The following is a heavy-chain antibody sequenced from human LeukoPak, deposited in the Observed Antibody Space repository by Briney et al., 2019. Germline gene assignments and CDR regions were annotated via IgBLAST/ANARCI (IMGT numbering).Heavy chain of an antibody. CDR1: GFTFSTYG. Sequence: PTGGSLRLSCAASGFTFSTYGMHWVRQAPGKGLEWVAFIRYDGNNKYYADSVKGRFTISRDNSKNMLYLELKSFRPEDTAVYYCAQNGPDYIWEHYLDDWREETLVTVSS. J-gene: IGHJ4*02. V-gene: IGHV3-30*02. CDR3: AQNGPDYIWEHYLDD. D-gene: IGHD3-16*01. CDR2: IRYDGNNK.